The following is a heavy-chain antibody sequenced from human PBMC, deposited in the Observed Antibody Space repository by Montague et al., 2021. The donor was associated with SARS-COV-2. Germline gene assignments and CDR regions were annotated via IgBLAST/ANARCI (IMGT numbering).Heavy chain of an antibody. D-gene: IGHD6-13*01. J-gene: IGHJ6*02. CDR3: ARDTPKQLNYYYGMDV. CDR1: GFTVSSNY. CDR2: IYSGGST. V-gene: IGHV3-66*01. Sequence: SLRLSCAASGFTVSSNYMSWVRRAPGKGLEWVSDIYSGGSTYYADSVKVRFTISRDNSKNTVYLQMNSLRAEDTAVYYCARDTPKQLNYYYGMDVWGQGTTVTVSS.